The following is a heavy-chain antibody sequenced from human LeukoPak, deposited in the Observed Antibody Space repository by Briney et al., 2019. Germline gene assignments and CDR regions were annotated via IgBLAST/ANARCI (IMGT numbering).Heavy chain of an antibody. CDR1: GFTFSSYG. J-gene: IGHJ4*02. V-gene: IGHV3-30*02. D-gene: IGHD2-2*01. CDR3: AKDQDIVVVPAAPKSGYFDY. CDR2: IRYDGSNK. Sequence: GGSLRLSCAASGFTFSSYGMHWVRQAPAKGLEWVAFIRYDGSNKYYADSVKGRFTISRDNSKNTLYLQMNSLRAEDTAVYYCAKDQDIVVVPAAPKSGYFDYWGQGTLVTVSS.